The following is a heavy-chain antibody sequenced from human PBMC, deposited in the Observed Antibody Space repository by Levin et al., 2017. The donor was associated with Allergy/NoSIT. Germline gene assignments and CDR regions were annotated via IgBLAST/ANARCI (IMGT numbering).Heavy chain of an antibody. Sequence: GGSLRLSCAASGFTFSNYAMHWVRQAPGKGLEWVAVIWYDGSNENYADSVKGRFTISRDNSKNTLYLQMNSLTAEDTAVYYCARECRNTSGGSCYLRSDAFEIWGQGTMVIVSS. CDR2: IWYDGSNE. D-gene: IGHD2-15*01. CDR3: ARECRNTSGGSCYLRSDAFEI. CDR1: GFTFSNYA. J-gene: IGHJ3*02. V-gene: IGHV3-33*01.